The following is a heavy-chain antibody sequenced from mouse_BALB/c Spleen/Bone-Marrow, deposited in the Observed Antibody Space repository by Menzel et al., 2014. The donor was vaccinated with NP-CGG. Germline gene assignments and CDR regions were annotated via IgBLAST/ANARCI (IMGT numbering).Heavy chain of an antibody. J-gene: IGHJ2*01. CDR2: ISNGGGST. CDR1: GFTFSSYT. D-gene: IGHD1-2*01. Sequence: DVQLVESGGGLVQPGGSLKLSCAASGFTFSSYTMSWVRQTPEERLEWVAYISNGGGSTYYPDTVKGRFTISRDNAKNTLYLQMNSLKSEDTAMYYCARRSAATYYFDYWGQGTTPTVSS. V-gene: IGHV5-12-2*01. CDR3: ARRSAATYYFDY.